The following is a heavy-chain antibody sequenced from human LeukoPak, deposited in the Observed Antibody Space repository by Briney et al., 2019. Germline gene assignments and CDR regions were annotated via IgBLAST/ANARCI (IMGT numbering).Heavy chain of an antibody. D-gene: IGHD3-3*01. CDR3: ARVRFPHDFRSGYYFDY. CDR1: GGSISSSSYS. Sequence: PSETLSLTCTVSGGSISSSSYSWGWIRQPPGKGLEWIGSIYYSGSTYYNPSLKSRVTISVDTSKNQFSLKLSSVTAADTAVYYCARVRFPHDFRSGYYFDYWGQGTLVTVSS. V-gene: IGHV4-39*07. CDR2: IYYSGST. J-gene: IGHJ4*02.